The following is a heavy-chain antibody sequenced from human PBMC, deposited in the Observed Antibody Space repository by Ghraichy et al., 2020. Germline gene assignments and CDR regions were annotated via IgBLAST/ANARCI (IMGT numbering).Heavy chain of an antibody. V-gene: IGHV3-15*07. J-gene: IGHJ6*03. CDR3: TTEDSSSSLSYYYYYMDV. CDR1: GFTFSNAW. Sequence: GSLRLSCAASGFTFSNAWMNWVRQAPGKGLEWVGRIKSKTDGGTTDYAAPVKGRFTISRDDSKNTLYLQMNSLKTEDTAVYYCTTEDSSSSLSYYYYYMDVWGKGTTVTVSS. D-gene: IGHD6-6*01. CDR2: IKSKTDGGTT.